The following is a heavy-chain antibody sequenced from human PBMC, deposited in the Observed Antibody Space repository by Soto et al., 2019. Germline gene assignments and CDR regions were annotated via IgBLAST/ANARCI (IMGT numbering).Heavy chain of an antibody. CDR1: GFVFSSYD. J-gene: IGHJ5*02. CDR3: ARDNGVAGSFDP. Sequence: GGSLRLSCAASGFVFSSYDMNWVRQAPGKGLEWVSYISFSASTIFYADSVRGRFTISRDNTRNSLFLHMNNLKDEDTAVYFCARDNGVAGSFDPWGQGTLVTVSS. D-gene: IGHD2-8*01. V-gene: IGHV3-48*02. CDR2: ISFSASTI.